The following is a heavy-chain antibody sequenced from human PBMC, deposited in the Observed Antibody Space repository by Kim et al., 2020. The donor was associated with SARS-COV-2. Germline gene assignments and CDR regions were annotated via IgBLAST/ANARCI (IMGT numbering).Heavy chain of an antibody. CDR1: GFSFSNYW. D-gene: IGHD1-26*01. CDR2: INGDGSTT. J-gene: IGHJ5*02. V-gene: IGHV3-74*01. Sequence: GGSLRLSCAASGFSFSNYWMNWVRQVPGKGLVWVSRINGDGSTTIYADSVKGRFTISRDNAKNTVSLQMNSLTAEDKAVYYCARGTYFMTWGQGTLVTVSS. CDR3: ARGTYFMT.